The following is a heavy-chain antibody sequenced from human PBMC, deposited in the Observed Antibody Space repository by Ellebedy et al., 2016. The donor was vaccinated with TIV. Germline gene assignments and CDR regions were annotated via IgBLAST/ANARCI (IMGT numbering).Heavy chain of an antibody. CDR1: GFIFGSYG. V-gene: IGHV3-30-3*01. Sequence: GESLKISXAASGFIFGSYGMHWVRQAPGKGLEWVTVISYEGSNEYYADSVKGRFTISRDNSKNTLYLQMNSLRAEDTAVYYCARDTSRNYDILTGYYTPYYYGMDVWGQGTTVTVSS. CDR3: ARDTSRNYDILTGYYTPYYYGMDV. D-gene: IGHD3-9*01. CDR2: ISYEGSNE. J-gene: IGHJ6*02.